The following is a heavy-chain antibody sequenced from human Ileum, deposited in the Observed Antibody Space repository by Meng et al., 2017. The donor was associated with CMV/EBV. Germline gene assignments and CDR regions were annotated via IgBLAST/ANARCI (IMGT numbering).Heavy chain of an antibody. CDR2: ISSDGSHE. V-gene: IGHV3-33*06. J-gene: IGHJ4*02. Sequence: SGFSFGTHGMHWVRQAPGKGLEWVAIISSDGSHEHYAESVKGRFAVSRDNSKNTVYLQLNSLRADDTAVYSCAKGCSSSFCYYMNFWGRGTLVTVSS. CDR3: AKGCSSSFCYYMNF. CDR1: GFSFGTHG. D-gene: IGHD2-2*01.